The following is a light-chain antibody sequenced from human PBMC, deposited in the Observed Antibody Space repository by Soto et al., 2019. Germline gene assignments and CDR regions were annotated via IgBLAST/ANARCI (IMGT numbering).Light chain of an antibody. CDR2: GAY. Sequence: EFVLTQAPVTLSLSPGERATLSWSASQSISSSYLAWYQQKPGQAPRLLIYGAYSRASGIPDRFSGGGSGTDFTLTIRRLEPEDFAVYYCQKYGSSPWTFGLGTKVDIK. J-gene: IGKJ1*01. CDR3: QKYGSSPWT. V-gene: IGKV3-20*01. CDR1: QSISSSY.